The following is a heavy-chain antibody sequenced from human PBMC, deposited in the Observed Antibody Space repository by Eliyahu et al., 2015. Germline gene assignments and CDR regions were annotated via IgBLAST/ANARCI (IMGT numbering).Heavy chain of an antibody. V-gene: IGHV3-9*01. CDR3: AKDRGTMIARGNWFDP. CDR1: GFTFDDYA. D-gene: IGHD3-22*01. J-gene: IGHJ5*02. CDR2: ISWNSGSI. Sequence: EVQLVESGGGLVQPGRSLRLSCAASGFTFDDYAMHWVRQAPGKGLXWVSGISWNSGSIGYADSVKGRFTISRDNAKNSLYLQMNSLRAEDTALYYCAKDRGTMIARGNWFDPWGQGTLVTVSS.